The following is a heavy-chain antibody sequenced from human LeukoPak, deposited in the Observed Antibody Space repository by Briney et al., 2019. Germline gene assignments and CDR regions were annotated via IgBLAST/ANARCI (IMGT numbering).Heavy chain of an antibody. CDR2: INPNSGGT. D-gene: IGHD3-3*01. CDR1: GYTFTGYY. Sequence: GASVKVSCKASGYTFTGYYMHWVRQAPGQGLEWMGWINPNSGGTNYAQKFQGRVTMTRDTSISTAYMELSRLRPDDTAVYYCARVPLYDFWSGVYYFDYWGQGTLVTVSS. CDR3: ARVPLYDFWSGVYYFDY. V-gene: IGHV1-2*02. J-gene: IGHJ4*02.